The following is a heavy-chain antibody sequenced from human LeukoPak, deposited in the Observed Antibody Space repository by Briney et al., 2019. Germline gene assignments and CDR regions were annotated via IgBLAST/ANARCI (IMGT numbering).Heavy chain of an antibody. CDR1: GGTFSSYA. D-gene: IGHD2-21*01. Sequence: ASVKVSCKASGGTFSSYAISWVRQAPGQGLEWMGIINPSGGSTSYAQKFQGRVTMTRDTSTSTVYMELSSLRSEDTAVYYCAREYSDAFDIWGQGTMVTVSS. CDR2: INPSGGST. V-gene: IGHV1-46*01. CDR3: AREYSDAFDI. J-gene: IGHJ3*02.